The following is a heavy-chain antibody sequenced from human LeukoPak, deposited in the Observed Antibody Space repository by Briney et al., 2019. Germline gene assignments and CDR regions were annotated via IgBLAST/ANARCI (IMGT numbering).Heavy chain of an antibody. V-gene: IGHV4-39*02. CDR2: IYYSGST. CDR3: ARDRGGLTIDY. D-gene: IGHD1-20*01. J-gene: IGHJ4*02. Sequence: SETLTLTCTVSGDSIRSSSYYWGWIRQPPGKGLEWIGSIYYSGSTYYNPSLKSRVTISVDTSKNQFSLKLSSVTAADTAMYYCARDRGGLTIDYWGQGTLVTVSS. CDR1: GDSIRSSSYY.